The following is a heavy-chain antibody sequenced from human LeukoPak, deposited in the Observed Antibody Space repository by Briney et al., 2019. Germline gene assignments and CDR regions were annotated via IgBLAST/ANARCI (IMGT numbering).Heavy chain of an antibody. V-gene: IGHV4-59*01. J-gene: IGHJ4*02. CDR1: GGSISSYY. CDR2: VYYSGST. Sequence: SETLPLTCTVSGGSISSYYWSWIRQPPGKGLEWIGYVYYSGSTNYNPYLKSRLTISVDTSKNHFSLRLNSVTAADTAVYYCAYGGSGFYSYWGQGTLVTVSS. CDR3: AYGGSGFYSY. D-gene: IGHD3-22*01.